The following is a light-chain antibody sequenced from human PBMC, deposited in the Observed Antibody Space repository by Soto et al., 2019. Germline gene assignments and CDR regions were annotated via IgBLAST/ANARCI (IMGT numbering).Light chain of an antibody. CDR1: QGISRS. V-gene: IGKV1D-12*01. J-gene: IGKJ5*01. CDR3: QQADTFPIT. Sequence: DIQMTQSPGSVSASVGGRFTISFQASQGISRSLAWYQQKPGKAPKLLIYAASSLQSGVPSRFSGSGFGTDFTLTISSLQPEDSAIYYCQQADTFPITFGQGTRLEI. CDR2: AAS.